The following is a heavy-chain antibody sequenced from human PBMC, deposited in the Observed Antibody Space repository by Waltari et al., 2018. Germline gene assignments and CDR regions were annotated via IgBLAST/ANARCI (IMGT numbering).Heavy chain of an antibody. Sequence: AQQVESGGDLVQPGGSLILSCVVSGFTLSNYWMSWVRQAPGKGLEWVANINKDGTETYYVDSVRGRFTISKDDAKNSVYLQMNSLKVEDTAVYYCIRDYGSPYWGQGTLVTVSS. V-gene: IGHV3-7*03. D-gene: IGHD6-19*01. CDR3: IRDYGSPY. CDR1: GFTLSNYW. CDR2: INKDGTET. J-gene: IGHJ4*02.